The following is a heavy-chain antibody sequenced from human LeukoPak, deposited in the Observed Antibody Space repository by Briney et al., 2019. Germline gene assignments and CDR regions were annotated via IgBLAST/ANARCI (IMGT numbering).Heavy chain of an antibody. CDR1: GFTFSGHY. CDR3: ARSGSYEAFDY. D-gene: IGHD3-22*01. CDR2: TRNKANSYTT. V-gene: IGHV3-72*01. Sequence: GGSLRLSCAASGFTFSGHYMDWVRQAPGKGLEWVGRTRNKANSYTTEYAASVKGRFGISRDDSQNSLYLHMNSLQTDDTAVYFCARSGSYEAFDYWGQGTLVAVSS. J-gene: IGHJ4*02.